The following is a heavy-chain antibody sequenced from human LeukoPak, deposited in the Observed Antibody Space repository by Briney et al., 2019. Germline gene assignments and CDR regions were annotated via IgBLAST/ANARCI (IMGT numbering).Heavy chain of an antibody. D-gene: IGHD6-13*01. V-gene: IGHV3-23*01. CDR1: GFTFSSYG. CDR3: ASRYSSSWYQTPGNWFDP. Sequence: GGSLRLSCAASGFTFSSYGMSWVRQAPGKGLEWVSAISGSGGSTYYADSVKGRFTISRDNSKNSLYLQMNSLRAEDTAVYYCASRYSSSWYQTPGNWFDPWGQGTLVTVSP. J-gene: IGHJ5*02. CDR2: ISGSGGST.